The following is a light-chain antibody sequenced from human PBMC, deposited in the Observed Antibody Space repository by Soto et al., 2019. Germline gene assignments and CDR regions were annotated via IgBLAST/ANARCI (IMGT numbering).Light chain of an antibody. CDR3: QHYNNWPPWT. CDR2: GAS. V-gene: IGKV3-15*01. J-gene: IGKJ1*01. Sequence: EITMTQSPATLSVSPGERVTLSCRASQSVSSNLAWYQQKPGQAPRLLIHGASTRATGVPARFSGSGSGTEVTLTISSLQSEDFAIYYCQHYNNWPPWTFGQGTKVEIK. CDR1: QSVSSN.